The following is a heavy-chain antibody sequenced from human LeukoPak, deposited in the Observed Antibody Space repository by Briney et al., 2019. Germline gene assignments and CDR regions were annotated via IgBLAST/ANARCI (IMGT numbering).Heavy chain of an antibody. CDR2: IYVDGRTT. CDR1: GFTFSNYW. V-gene: IGHV3-74*01. J-gene: IGHJ5*02. CDR3: IRDFRSADL. Sequence: GGSLRLSCVASGFTFSNYWMHWVRQPPGKGLVWVSRIYVDGRTTNYADSVKGRLTISRDNAKNTVYLEMNSLSVEDTATYYCIRDFRSADLWGQGTLVTVTS.